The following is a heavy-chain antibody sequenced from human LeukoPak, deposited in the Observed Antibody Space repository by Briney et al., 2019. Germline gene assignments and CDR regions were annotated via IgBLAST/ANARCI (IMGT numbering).Heavy chain of an antibody. D-gene: IGHD3-10*01. Sequence: SETLSLTCAVYGGSFSGYYWSWIRQPPGKGLEWIGEINHSGSTNYNPSLKSRVTISVDTSKNQFSLKLSSVTAADTAVYYCARTKFGAAGDYWGQGTLVTVSS. CDR1: GGSFSGYY. V-gene: IGHV4-34*01. CDR3: ARTKFGAAGDY. J-gene: IGHJ4*02. CDR2: INHSGST.